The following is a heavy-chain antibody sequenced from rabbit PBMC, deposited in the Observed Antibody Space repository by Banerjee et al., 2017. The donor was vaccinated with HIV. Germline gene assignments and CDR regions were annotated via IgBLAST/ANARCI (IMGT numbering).Heavy chain of an antibody. Sequence: QSLEESGGGLVKPGASLTLTCTASGFSFSSSYYMCWVRQAPGKGLEWIACIYAGSSGTTYYANWAKGRFTISKTSSTTVTLQLNSLTAADTATYFCARGDTAAYAYALGFWGPGTLVTVS. CDR2: IYAGSSGTT. J-gene: IGHJ6*01. CDR1: GFSFSSSYY. V-gene: IGHV1S40*01. D-gene: IGHD6-1*01. CDR3: ARGDTAAYAYALGF.